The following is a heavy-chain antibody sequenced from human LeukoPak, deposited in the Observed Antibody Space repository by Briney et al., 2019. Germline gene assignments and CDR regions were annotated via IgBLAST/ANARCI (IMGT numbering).Heavy chain of an antibody. D-gene: IGHD1-1*01. Sequence: SETLSLTCAVYGGSFSGYYWSWIRQPPGKGLEWIGEINHSGSTNYNPSLKSRVTISVDTSKNQFSLKLNSVTAADTAVYFCARRAYSAAYWKHFDYWRQGTLVSVS. J-gene: IGHJ4*02. V-gene: IGHV4-34*01. CDR1: GGSFSGYY. CDR3: ARRAYSAAYWKHFDY. CDR2: INHSGST.